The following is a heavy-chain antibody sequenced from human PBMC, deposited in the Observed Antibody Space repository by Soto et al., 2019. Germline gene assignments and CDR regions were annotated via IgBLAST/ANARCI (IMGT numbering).Heavy chain of an antibody. CDR1: GYSFTSYW. Sequence: GESLKISCKGSGYSFTSYWISWVRQMPGKGLEWMGRIDPSDSYTNYSPSFQGHVTISADKSISTAYLQWSSLTAADTAVYYCARQRITMARNWFDPWGQGTLVTVSS. CDR3: ARQRITMARNWFDP. CDR2: IDPSDSYT. J-gene: IGHJ5*02. D-gene: IGHD3-10*01. V-gene: IGHV5-10-1*01.